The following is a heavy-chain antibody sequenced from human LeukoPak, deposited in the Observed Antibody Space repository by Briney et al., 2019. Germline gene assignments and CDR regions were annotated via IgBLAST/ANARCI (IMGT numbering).Heavy chain of an antibody. Sequence: GRSLRLSCAASGFTFSSYGMHWVRQAPGKGLEWVAVISYDGSNKYYADSVKGRFTISRDNSKNTLYLQMNSLGAEDTAVYYCAKGYSSSWRYFDYWGQGTLVTVSS. CDR3: AKGYSSSWRYFDY. V-gene: IGHV3-30*18. CDR1: GFTFSSYG. CDR2: ISYDGSNK. D-gene: IGHD6-13*01. J-gene: IGHJ4*02.